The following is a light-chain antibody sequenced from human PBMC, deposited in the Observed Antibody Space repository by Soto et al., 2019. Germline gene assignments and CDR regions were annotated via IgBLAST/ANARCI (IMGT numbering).Light chain of an antibody. CDR1: SSDIGGSKY. Sequence: QSALTQPASLSGSPGQSITISCAGTSSDIGGSKYVSWYQQHPGKAPKLIIYEVTYRPSGVSARFSGSKSGNTASLTVSGLQAEDEADYYCSSYTSSGTLYVFATGTKVTVL. CDR3: SSYTSSGTLYV. CDR2: EVT. V-gene: IGLV2-14*01. J-gene: IGLJ1*01.